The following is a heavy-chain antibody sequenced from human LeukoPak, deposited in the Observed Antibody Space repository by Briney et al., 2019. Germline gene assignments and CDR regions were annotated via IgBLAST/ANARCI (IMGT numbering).Heavy chain of an antibody. CDR1: GFTFSSYA. Sequence: AGGSLRLSCAASGFTFSSYAMHWVRQAPGKGLEWVAVISYDGSNKYYADSVKGRFTISRDNSKNTLYLQMNSLRAEDTAVYYCARVLWFGGIYYFDYWGQGTLVTVSS. D-gene: IGHD3-10*01. V-gene: IGHV3-30-3*01. CDR3: ARVLWFGGIYYFDY. J-gene: IGHJ4*02. CDR2: ISYDGSNK.